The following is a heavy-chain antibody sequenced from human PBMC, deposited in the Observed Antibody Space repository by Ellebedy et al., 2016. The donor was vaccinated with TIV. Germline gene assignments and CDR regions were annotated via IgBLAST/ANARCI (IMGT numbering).Heavy chain of an antibody. J-gene: IGHJ5*02. V-gene: IGHV1-2*02. D-gene: IGHD5-18*01. CDR3: ARDAGEGGYSYGYWFDR. Sequence: AASVKVSCKASGYTFTDYYMHWVRQAPGQGLEWMGWINTKSGGTNYAQKFQGRVTMTRDASISTAYMELSGLRSDDTAVYYCARDAGEGGYSYGYWFDRWGQGTLVTVSS. CDR1: GYTFTDYY. CDR2: INTKSGGT.